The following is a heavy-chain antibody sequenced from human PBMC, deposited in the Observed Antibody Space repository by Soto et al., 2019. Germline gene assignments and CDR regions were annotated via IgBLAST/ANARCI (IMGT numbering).Heavy chain of an antibody. D-gene: IGHD2-15*01. CDR1: GFTFSSYA. CDR2: VSIGGST. CDR3: AKRRGAGGHFDY. V-gene: IGHV3-23*01. Sequence: PGGSLRLSGAASGFTFSSYAMGGVRQGPGKGLGWFAGVSIGGSTHYADCVRGRFTISRDNSKNTLSLQINSLTADATAVYFCAKRRGAGGHFDYWGQGALVTVSS. J-gene: IGHJ4*02.